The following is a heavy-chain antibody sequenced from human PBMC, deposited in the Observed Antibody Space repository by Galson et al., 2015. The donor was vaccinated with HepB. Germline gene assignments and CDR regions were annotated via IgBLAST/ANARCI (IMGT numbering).Heavy chain of an antibody. J-gene: IGHJ3*02. V-gene: IGHV1-2*02. CDR3: AREAYEPTTIFGVVTGHDAFDI. CDR1: GYTFTGYY. CDR2: INPNSGGT. Sequence: SVKVSCKASGYTFTGYYMHWVRQAPGQGLEWMGWINPNSGGTNYAQKFQGRVTMTRDTSISTAYMELSRLRSDDTAVYYCAREAYEPTTIFGVVTGHDAFDIWGQGTMVTVSS. D-gene: IGHD3-3*01.